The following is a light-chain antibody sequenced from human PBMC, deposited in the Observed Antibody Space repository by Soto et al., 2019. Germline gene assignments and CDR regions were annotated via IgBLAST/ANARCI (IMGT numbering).Light chain of an antibody. Sequence: QSVLTQPPSVSGAPGQRVTISCTESSSNIGAGYDVHWYQQLPGTAPKLLIYGNSNRPSGVPDRSSGSKSGTSASLAISGLQAEDEADYYCQSYDSSLSGPVVFGGGTKLTVL. CDR3: QSYDSSLSGPVV. CDR2: GNS. V-gene: IGLV1-40*01. CDR1: SSNIGAGYD. J-gene: IGLJ2*01.